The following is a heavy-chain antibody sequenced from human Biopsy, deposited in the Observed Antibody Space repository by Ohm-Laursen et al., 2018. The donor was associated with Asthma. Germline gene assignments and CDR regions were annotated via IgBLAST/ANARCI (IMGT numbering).Heavy chain of an antibody. V-gene: IGHV3-30*01. CDR3: ARDLRSDNWNPWGMDV. CDR1: GFSFSNFA. Sequence: SLRLSCTASGFSFSNFAIHWVRQAPGKGLEWVGVISKDASTQDYADSVKGRFTFSRDNSQNTLSLEMNSLRVEDTAVYYCARDLRSDNWNPWGMDVWGLGTTDTVAS. D-gene: IGHD1-20*01. CDR2: ISKDASTQ. J-gene: IGHJ6*02.